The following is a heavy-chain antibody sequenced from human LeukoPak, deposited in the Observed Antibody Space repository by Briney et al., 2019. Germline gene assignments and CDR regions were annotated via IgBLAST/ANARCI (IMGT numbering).Heavy chain of an antibody. CDR1: GYTFTSYG. Sequence: ASVKVSCKPSGYTFTSYGISWVRQAPGQGLEWMGWISAYNGNTNYAQKFQGRVTMTTDTSTSTAYMELSSLRSEDTAVYYCARDNDSRDPPHFDYWGQGTLVTVSS. CDR2: ISAYNGNT. D-gene: IGHD3-16*01. CDR3: ARDNDSRDPPHFDY. J-gene: IGHJ4*02. V-gene: IGHV1-18*01.